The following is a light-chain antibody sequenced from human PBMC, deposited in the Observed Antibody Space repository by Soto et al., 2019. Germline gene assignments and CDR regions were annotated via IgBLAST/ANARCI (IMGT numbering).Light chain of an antibody. Sequence: EIVLTQSPGTLSLSPGQRATLSCRASQSVSSNYLAWYQQKPGQAPRLLIHGASSRATAIPDRFSVSGSGTDFTLTITRLEPEDFAMYYCQQYGTSPQTFGQWTKVEIK. CDR2: GAS. J-gene: IGKJ2*01. CDR3: QQYGTSPQT. CDR1: QSVSSNY. V-gene: IGKV3-20*01.